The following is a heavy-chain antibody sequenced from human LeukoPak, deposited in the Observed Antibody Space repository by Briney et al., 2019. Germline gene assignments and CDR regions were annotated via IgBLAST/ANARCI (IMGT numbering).Heavy chain of an antibody. Sequence: NPSETLSLTCTVPGGSISSYYWSWIRQPPGKGLEWIGYIYTSGSTNYNPSLKSRVTISVDTSKNQFFLKLSSVTAADTAVYYCARHVAYSSGWYVAFDYWGQGTLVAVSS. V-gene: IGHV4-4*09. J-gene: IGHJ4*02. CDR3: ARHVAYSSGWYVAFDY. CDR2: IYTSGST. CDR1: GGSISSYY. D-gene: IGHD6-19*01.